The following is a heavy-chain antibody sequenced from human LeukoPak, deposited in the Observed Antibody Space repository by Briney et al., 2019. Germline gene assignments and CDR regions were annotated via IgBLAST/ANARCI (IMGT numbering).Heavy chain of an antibody. Sequence: GGSLRLSCAASGFTFSSYGMHWVRQAPGKGLEWVAVIWYDGSNKYYADSVKGRFTISRDNSKNTLYLQMNSLRAEDTAVYYCARDGPPYCGGDCYLPNWGQGTLVTVSS. CDR3: ARDGPPYCGGDCYLPN. V-gene: IGHV3-33*01. CDR1: GFTFSSYG. J-gene: IGHJ4*02. D-gene: IGHD2-21*02. CDR2: IWYDGSNK.